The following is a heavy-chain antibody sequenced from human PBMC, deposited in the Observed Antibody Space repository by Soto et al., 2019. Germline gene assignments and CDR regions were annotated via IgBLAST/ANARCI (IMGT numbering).Heavy chain of an antibody. CDR1: GPTFIVSY. CDR3: ARVSVDVPE. J-gene: IGHJ4*02. V-gene: IGHV1-2*02. Sequence: QLVQSGAEVKKPGASVKVSCKTTGPTFIVSYIHLVRQAPGQGLEWMGWIDPKSGDTTYEQKFLGRVTMTRDTSINTAYMEVNTLTSDDTALYYCARVSVDVPEWGQGTLITVSS. CDR2: IDPKSGDT. D-gene: IGHD5-12*01.